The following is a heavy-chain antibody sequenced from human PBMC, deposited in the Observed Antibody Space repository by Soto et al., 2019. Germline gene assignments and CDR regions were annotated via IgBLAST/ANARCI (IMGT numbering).Heavy chain of an antibody. Sequence: QITLNESGPTQVKPRQTLTLTCTLSGFSLTTSGGGVGLIRQSPGKAPEWLALIYWDDDQRYSPSLKSRLTITKDTAKTQLVRTMADLDPADTATYYCAHRVLRTVFGLVTTTATYFDFWGQGTPVAVSS. CDR1: GFSLTTSGGG. J-gene: IGHJ4*02. CDR3: AHRVLRTVFGLVTTTATYFDF. CDR2: IYWDDDQ. V-gene: IGHV2-5*02. D-gene: IGHD3-3*01.